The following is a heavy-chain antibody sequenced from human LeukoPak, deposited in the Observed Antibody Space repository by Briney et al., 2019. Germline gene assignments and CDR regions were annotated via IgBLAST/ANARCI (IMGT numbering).Heavy chain of an antibody. Sequence: SETLSLTCSVSDGSINSYYWNWIRRPPGKGLEWIGYIYYNGNTNYSPSLKSRVTISVDTSKNLFSLKVSSVTAADTAVYYCARGRSNYYGMDVWGQGTTVTVSS. D-gene: IGHD1-26*01. CDR3: ARGRSNYYGMDV. J-gene: IGHJ6*02. CDR2: IYYNGNT. CDR1: DGSINSYY. V-gene: IGHV4-59*01.